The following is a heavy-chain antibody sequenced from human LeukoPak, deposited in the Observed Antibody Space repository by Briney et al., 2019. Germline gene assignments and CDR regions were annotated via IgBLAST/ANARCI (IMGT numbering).Heavy chain of an antibody. CDR1: GDSISDYF. CDR3: AAMTTVTLYPYFFDS. J-gene: IGHJ4*02. V-gene: IGHV4-59*01. CDR2: ASDSGST. D-gene: IGHD4-17*01. Sequence: SETLSLTCTVSGDSISDYFWTWIRQPPGKGLEWIGYASDSGSTNYNPSLKSRVTISVDSSTNHFSLRLTSVTAADTAIYYCAAMTTVTLYPYFFDSWGQGTLFTASS.